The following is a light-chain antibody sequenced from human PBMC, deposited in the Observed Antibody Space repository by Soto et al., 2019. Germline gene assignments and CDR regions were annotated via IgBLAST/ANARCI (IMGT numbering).Light chain of an antibody. V-gene: IGLV2-14*01. CDR1: SSDVGNYNY. CDR3: TSPTPGSLYV. J-gene: IGLJ1*01. Sequence: QSALTQPASVSGSPGQSITISCTGTSSDVGNYNYVSWYQQYPGRVPKLLIYMVRNRPSGVSNRFSGSKSGNTASLTISGLQAEDEADYFCTSPTPGSLYVFGTGTKVTVL. CDR2: MVR.